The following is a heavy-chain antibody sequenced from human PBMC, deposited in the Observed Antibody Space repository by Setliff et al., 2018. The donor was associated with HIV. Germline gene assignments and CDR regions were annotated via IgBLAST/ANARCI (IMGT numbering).Heavy chain of an antibody. CDR3: ARADLGPRYMDV. Sequence: PSETLSLTCSVSGGSISRNCWSWIRLPPGKGLEWIGNIYCRGSTNYNPSLKSRVTISVDMSKNQFSLKLSSVTAADTAVYYCARADLGPRYMDVWGKGTTVTVSS. V-gene: IGHV4-59*01. CDR2: IYCRGST. D-gene: IGHD3-16*01. J-gene: IGHJ6*03. CDR1: GGSISRNC.